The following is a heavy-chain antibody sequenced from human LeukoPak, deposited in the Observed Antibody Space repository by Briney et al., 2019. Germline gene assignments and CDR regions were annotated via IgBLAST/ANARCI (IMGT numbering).Heavy chain of an antibody. V-gene: IGHV4-31*03. Sequence: SETLSLTCTVSGGSISSGDYYWSWIRQHPGKGLEWIGYIYYSGSTYYNPSLKSRVTISVDTSKNQFSLKLSSVTAADTAVYYCARARGAVAEYYFDYWGQGTLVTVSS. CDR2: IYYSGST. D-gene: IGHD6-19*01. CDR1: GGSISSGDYY. CDR3: ARARGAVAEYYFDY. J-gene: IGHJ4*02.